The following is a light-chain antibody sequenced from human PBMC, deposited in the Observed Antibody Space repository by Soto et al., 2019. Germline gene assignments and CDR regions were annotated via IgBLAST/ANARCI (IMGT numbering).Light chain of an antibody. CDR2: GNN. J-gene: IGLJ1*01. CDR3: QSFDSDLSAFV. Sequence: QSVLTQPPSISGAPGQRVTISCTGSSSNIGAGYDVHWFQQFPGTAPRLLIHGNNNRPSGVPDRFSGYESGTSASLAIAGLQAGDEAIYYCQSFDSDLSAFVFGTGTKVTVL. V-gene: IGLV1-40*01. CDR1: SSNIGAGYD.